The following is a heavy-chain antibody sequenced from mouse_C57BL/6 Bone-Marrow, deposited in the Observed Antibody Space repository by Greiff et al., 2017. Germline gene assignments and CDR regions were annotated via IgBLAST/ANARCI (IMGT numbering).Heavy chain of an antibody. CDR3: ARDGNYYSNYVPYFDY. Sequence: VQLQQPGAELVRPGSSVKLSCKASGYTFTSYWMHWVKQRPIQGLEWIGNIDPSDSETHYNQKFKDKATLTVDKSSSTAYMQLSSLTSEDSAVYYCARDGNYYSNYVPYFDYWGQGTTLTVSS. D-gene: IGHD2-5*01. CDR2: IDPSDSET. CDR1: GYTFTSYW. V-gene: IGHV1-52*01. J-gene: IGHJ2*01.